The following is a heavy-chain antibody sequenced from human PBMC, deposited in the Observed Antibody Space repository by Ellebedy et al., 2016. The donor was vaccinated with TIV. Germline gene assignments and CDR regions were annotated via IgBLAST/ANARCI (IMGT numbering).Heavy chain of an antibody. Sequence: KVSCXGSGYSFTSYWIGWVRQMPGKGLEWMGIIYPGDSDTRYSPSFQGQVTISADKSISTAYLQWSSLKASDTAMYYCARNKGRWLQLPFDYWGQGTLVTVSS. J-gene: IGHJ4*02. CDR1: GYSFTSYW. CDR2: IYPGDSDT. D-gene: IGHD5-24*01. V-gene: IGHV5-51*01. CDR3: ARNKGRWLQLPFDY.